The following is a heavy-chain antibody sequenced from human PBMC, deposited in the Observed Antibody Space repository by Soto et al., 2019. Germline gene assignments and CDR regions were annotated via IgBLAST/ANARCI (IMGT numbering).Heavy chain of an antibody. Sequence: ASVKVSCKASGYTFTSYYMHWVRQAPGQGLEWMGIINPSGGSTSYAQKFQGRVTMTRDTSTSTVYMELSSLRSEDTAVYYCARAGGMNDYGGTRIFQHWGQGTLVTVSS. CDR2: INPSGGST. D-gene: IGHD4-17*01. CDR3: ARAGGMNDYGGTRIFQH. J-gene: IGHJ1*01. CDR1: GYTFTSYY. V-gene: IGHV1-46*01.